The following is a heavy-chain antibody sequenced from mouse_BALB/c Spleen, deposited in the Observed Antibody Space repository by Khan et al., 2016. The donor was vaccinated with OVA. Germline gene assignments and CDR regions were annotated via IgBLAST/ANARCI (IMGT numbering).Heavy chain of an antibody. CDR2: INPHIGET. Sequence: IQLVQFGPELVKPGASVKISCKASGYSFTGYFMNWVMQSHGKSLEWIGRINPHIGETLYNQKFKGKATLTVDESSSTAHMELRSLASEDSAVYYCARTYGSDFDYWGQGTTLTVSS. CDR3: ARTYGSDFDY. V-gene: IGHV1-20*02. J-gene: IGHJ2*01. CDR1: GYSFTGYF. D-gene: IGHD1-1*01.